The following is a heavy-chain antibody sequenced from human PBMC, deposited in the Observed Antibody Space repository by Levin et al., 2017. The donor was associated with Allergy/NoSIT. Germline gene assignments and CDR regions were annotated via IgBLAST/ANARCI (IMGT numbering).Heavy chain of an antibody. V-gene: IGHV3-7*01. CDR2: LKQDGSEK. D-gene: IGHD2-2*01. CDR3: ARVRGGASTSTAFDY. J-gene: IGHJ4*02. CDR1: GFTFSSYW. Sequence: LGESLKISCAASGFTFSSYWMSWVRQAPGKGLEWVANLKQDGSEKYYVDSVKGRFTISRDNAENSLYLQMNSLRAEDTAVYYCARVRGGASTSTAFDYWGQGTLVTVSS.